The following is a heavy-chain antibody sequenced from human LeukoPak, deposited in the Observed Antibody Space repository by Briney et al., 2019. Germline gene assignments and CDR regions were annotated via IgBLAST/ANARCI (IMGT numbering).Heavy chain of an antibody. CDR2: IWYDGSNK. Sequence: PGRSLRLSCAASGFTFGSYGMHWVRQAPGKGLEWVAVIWYDGSNKYYADSVKGRFTISRDNSKNTLYLQMNSLRAEDTAVYYCARGPRGVIDYWGQGTLVTVSS. CDR1: GFTFGSYG. CDR3: ARGPRGVIDY. D-gene: IGHD3-10*01. J-gene: IGHJ4*02. V-gene: IGHV3-33*01.